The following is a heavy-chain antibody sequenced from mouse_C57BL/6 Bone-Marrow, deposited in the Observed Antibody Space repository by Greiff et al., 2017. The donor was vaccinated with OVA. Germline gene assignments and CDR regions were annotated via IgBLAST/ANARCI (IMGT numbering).Heavy chain of an antibody. D-gene: IGHD3-2*02. Sequence: VQLQQPGAELVMPGASVKLSCKASGYTFTSYWMHWVKQRPGQGLEWIGEIAPSDSYTNYNQKFKGKSTLTVDKSSSTAYMQLSSLTSEDSAVYYCAREALFDWYFDVWGTGTTVTVSS. CDR1: GYTFTSYW. CDR3: AREALFDWYFDV. CDR2: IAPSDSYT. J-gene: IGHJ1*03. V-gene: IGHV1-69*01.